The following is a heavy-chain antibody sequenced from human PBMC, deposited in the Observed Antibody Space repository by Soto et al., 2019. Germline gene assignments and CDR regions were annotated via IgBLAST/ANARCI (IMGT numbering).Heavy chain of an antibody. V-gene: IGHV3-33*01. Sequence: QVQLVESGGGVVQPGRSLRLSCAASGFTFSSYGMHWVRQAPGKGLEWVAVIWYDGSNKYYADSVKGRFTISRDNSKNTLYLQMNSLRAEDTAVYYWSRDGDDYSDYYYYYYMDVWGKGTTVTVSS. CDR1: GFTFSSYG. CDR3: SRDGDDYSDYYYYYYMDV. CDR2: IWYDGSNK. D-gene: IGHD4-4*01. J-gene: IGHJ6*03.